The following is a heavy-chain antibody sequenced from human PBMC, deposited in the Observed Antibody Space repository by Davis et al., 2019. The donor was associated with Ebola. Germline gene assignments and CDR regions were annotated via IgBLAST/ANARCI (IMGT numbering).Heavy chain of an antibody. CDR3: AKDQHFFYYYGMDV. Sequence: PGGSLRLSCAASGFTFSSYGMHWVRQAPGKGLEWVAVISYDGSNKYYADSVKGRFTISRDNSKNTLYLQMNSLRAEDTAVYYCAKDQHFFYYYGMDVWGQGTTVTVSS. CDR1: GFTFSSYG. V-gene: IGHV3-30*18. CDR2: ISYDGSNK. J-gene: IGHJ6*02.